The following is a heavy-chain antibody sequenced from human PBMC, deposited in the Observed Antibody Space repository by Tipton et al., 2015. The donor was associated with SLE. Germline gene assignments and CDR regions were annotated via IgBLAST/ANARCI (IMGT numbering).Heavy chain of an antibody. V-gene: IGHV4-4*07. CDR3: ARTPYVGSYMDY. CDR1: GGSISDYY. CDR2: IYNIGNT. Sequence: GLVKPSETLSLNCTVSGGSISDYYWSWLRQSAGKGLEFIGRIYNIGNTNYNPSLESRVTVSLDTSKSQFSLNLKSVTAADTAVYYCARTPYVGSYMDYWGQGTLVTVSS. D-gene: IGHD1-26*01. J-gene: IGHJ4*02.